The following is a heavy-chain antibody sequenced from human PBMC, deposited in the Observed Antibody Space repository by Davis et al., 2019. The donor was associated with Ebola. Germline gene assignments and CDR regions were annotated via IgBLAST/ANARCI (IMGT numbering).Heavy chain of an antibody. CDR2: IYYSGST. CDR1: GGSISSSSYY. Sequence: GSLRLSCTVSGGSISSSSYYWGWIRQPPGKGLEWIGSIYYSGSTYYNPSLKSRVTISVDTSKNQFSLKLSSVTAADTAVYYCARDREYSGYTRYYYGMDVWGQGTTVTVSS. V-gene: IGHV4-39*02. J-gene: IGHJ6*02. D-gene: IGHD5-12*01. CDR3: ARDREYSGYTRYYYGMDV.